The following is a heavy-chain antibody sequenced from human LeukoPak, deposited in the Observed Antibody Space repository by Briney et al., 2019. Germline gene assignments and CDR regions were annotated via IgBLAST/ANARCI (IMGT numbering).Heavy chain of an antibody. J-gene: IGHJ4*02. Sequence: ASVKVPCKASGYTFTSYGISWVRQAPGQGLERMGWISAYNGNTNYAQKLQGRVTMTTDTSTSTAYMELRSLRSDDTAVYYCARDIPLTRFLEWELKTSMDYWGQGTLVTVSS. V-gene: IGHV1-18*01. CDR1: GYTFTSYG. CDR2: ISAYNGNT. D-gene: IGHD3-3*01. CDR3: ARDIPLTRFLEWELKTSMDY.